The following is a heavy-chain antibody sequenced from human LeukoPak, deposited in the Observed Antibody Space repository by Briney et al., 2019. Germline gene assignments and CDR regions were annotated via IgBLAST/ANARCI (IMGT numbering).Heavy chain of an antibody. CDR2: ISYDGSNK. Sequence: PGRSLRLSCAASGFTFSHYGMHWVRQAPGKGLEWVAVISYDGSNKYYADSVKGRFTISRDNSKNTLYLLMNSLRPEDTAVYYCAKDRALFSTFFDSPFDSWGQGTLVTASS. D-gene: IGHD2-2*01. CDR3: AKDRALFSTFFDSPFDS. CDR1: GFTFSHYG. V-gene: IGHV3-30*18. J-gene: IGHJ4*02.